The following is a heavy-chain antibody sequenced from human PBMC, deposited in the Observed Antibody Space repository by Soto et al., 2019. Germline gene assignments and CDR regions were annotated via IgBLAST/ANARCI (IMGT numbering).Heavy chain of an antibody. Sequence: QVQLEQSGAEVKKPGSSVKVSCKASGGTLSDHGVAWLRQAPGQGLEWMGGTSPVFNTAKYAQKFQGRVTVTADKFTDIAYMELSSLKSKDTTVYFFARGVYGSGTYSTGTSAFDIGGQGTMVIVSS. CDR3: ARGVYGSGTYSTGTSAFDI. V-gene: IGHV1-69*06. D-gene: IGHD3-10*01. CDR1: GGTLSDHG. CDR2: TSPVFNTA. J-gene: IGHJ3*02.